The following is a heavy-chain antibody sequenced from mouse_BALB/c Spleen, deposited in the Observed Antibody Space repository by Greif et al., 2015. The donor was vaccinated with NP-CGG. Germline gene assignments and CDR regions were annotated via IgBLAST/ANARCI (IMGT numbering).Heavy chain of an antibody. CDR2: ISSGSSTI. Sequence: DVHLVESGGGLVQPGGSRKLSCAASGFTFSSFGMHWVRQAPEEGLEWVAYISSGSSTIYYADTVKGRFTISRDNPKNTLFLQMTILRSEDTTIYYCARDYYSNYNAMDYCGQGTSFTVSS. D-gene: IGHD2-5*01. J-gene: IGHJ4*01. CDR1: GFTFSSFG. V-gene: IGHV5-17*02. CDR3: ARDYYSNYNAMDY.